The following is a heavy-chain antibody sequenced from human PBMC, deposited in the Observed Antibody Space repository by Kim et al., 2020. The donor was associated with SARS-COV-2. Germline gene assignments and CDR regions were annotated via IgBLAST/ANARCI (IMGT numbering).Heavy chain of an antibody. V-gene: IGHV3-73*01. CDR3: TRTFGKQIFDI. CDR1: GFTFSGYA. D-gene: IGHD3-10*01. CDR2: IRSKANTYAT. J-gene: IGHJ3*02. Sequence: GGSLRLSCAASGFTFSGYAMHWVRQASGKGLEWVGRIRSKANTYATTYVASVKGRFTISRDDSKNTAYLQMNSLKTEDTAVYYCTRTFGKQIFDIWGQG.